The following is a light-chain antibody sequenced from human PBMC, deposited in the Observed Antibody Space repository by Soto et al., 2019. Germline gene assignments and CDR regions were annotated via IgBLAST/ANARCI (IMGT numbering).Light chain of an antibody. J-gene: IGKJ1*01. CDR1: QGIRSD. V-gene: IGKV1-17*01. Sequence: DIQMTQSPSSLSASVGDRVTITCRASQGIRSDLAWYQHKPGKAPKRLIYAASTLHSGVPSRFGGSGSGTEFTLTTSSLQPEDFADYYCLQYNKSSWTFGQGTKVEIK. CDR2: AAS. CDR3: LQYNKSSWT.